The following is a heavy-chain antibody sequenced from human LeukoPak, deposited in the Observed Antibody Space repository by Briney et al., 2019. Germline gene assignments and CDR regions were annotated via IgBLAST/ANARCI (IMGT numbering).Heavy chain of an antibody. CDR3: AKAGYIYGSGDFDY. J-gene: IGHJ4*02. V-gene: IGHV1-18*01. Sequence: ASVKVSCKASGYTFTVYGITWVRQAPGPGLECMGWISASSGDTKYAQKLQGRVTMTTDTSTSTAYMELRSLRSDDTAVYYCAKAGYIYGSGDFDYWGQGTLVTVSS. CDR2: ISASSGDT. D-gene: IGHD5-18*01. CDR1: GYTFTVYG.